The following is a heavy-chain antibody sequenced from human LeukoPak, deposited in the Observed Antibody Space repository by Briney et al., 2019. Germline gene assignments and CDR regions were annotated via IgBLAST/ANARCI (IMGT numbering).Heavy chain of an antibody. CDR2: IYYSGST. CDR3: ARSPTYGGYPANFDY. CDR1: GGSISSYY. Sequence: PETLSLTRTVSGGSISSYYWSWIRQPPGKGLEWIGYIYYSGSTNYNPSLKSRVTISVDTSKNQFSLKLSSVTAADTAVYYCARSPTYGGYPANFDYWGQGTLVTVSS. D-gene: IGHD5-12*01. V-gene: IGHV4-59*01. J-gene: IGHJ4*02.